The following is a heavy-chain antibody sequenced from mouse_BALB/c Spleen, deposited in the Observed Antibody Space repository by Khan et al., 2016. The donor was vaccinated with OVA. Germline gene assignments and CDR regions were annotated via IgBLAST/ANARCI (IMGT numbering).Heavy chain of an antibody. J-gene: IGHJ3*01. V-gene: IGHV1-5*01. CDR2: IYPGNSDT. Sequence: VQLQQSGTVLARPGASVKMSCKASGYSFTSYWMHWVKQRPGQGLEWIGSIYPGNSDTNYNQKFKGKARLTAVTSASTAYMEFSSLTNEDSAVYYCTRWGYGFAYWGQGTLVTVSA. D-gene: IGHD2-2*01. CDR1: GYSFTSYW. CDR3: TRWGYGFAY.